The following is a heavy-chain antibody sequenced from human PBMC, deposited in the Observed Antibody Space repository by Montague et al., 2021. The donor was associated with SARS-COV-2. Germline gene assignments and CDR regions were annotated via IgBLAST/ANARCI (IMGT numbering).Heavy chain of an antibody. CDR2: IYYTANT. Sequence: SETLSLTCTVSGGSIISTTSNWGWIRQPPGTGLEWIGSIYYTANTYYTPSLKTRVTISVDTSKNQVSLRLRSVTAADTAVYYCARERLRYGWFDPWGQGTLVTVSS. D-gene: IGHD5-12*01. V-gene: IGHV4-39*01. CDR1: GGSIISTTSN. CDR3: ARERLRYGWFDP. J-gene: IGHJ5*02.